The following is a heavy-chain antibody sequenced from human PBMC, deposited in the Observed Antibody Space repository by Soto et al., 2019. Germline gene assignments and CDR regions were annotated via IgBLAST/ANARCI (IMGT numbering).Heavy chain of an antibody. J-gene: IGHJ6*02. CDR2: INHSGST. V-gene: IGHV4-34*01. CDR3: ARAPLPVRTIFGENYYYYYGMDV. CDR1: GGSFSGYY. D-gene: IGHD3-3*01. Sequence: SETLSLTCAVYGGSFSGYYWSWIRQPPGKGLEWIGEINHSGSTNYNPSLKSRVTISVDTSKNQFSLKLSSVTAADTAVYYCARAPLPVRTIFGENYYYYYGMDVWGQGTTVTVSS.